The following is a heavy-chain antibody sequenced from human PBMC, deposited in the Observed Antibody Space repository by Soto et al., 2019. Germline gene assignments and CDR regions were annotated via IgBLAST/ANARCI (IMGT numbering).Heavy chain of an antibody. Sequence: QLQLQESGPGLVKPSETLSLTCNVSGVSISDTSYYWGWIRQPPGKGLEWIGTVYFNGKTFYNPSLKSLLTISVDRSKNQISLRLTSVTAADTAVYYCARQASYWGQGTLVAVSS. CDR3: ARQASY. CDR2: VYFNGKT. CDR1: GVSISDTSYY. J-gene: IGHJ4*02. V-gene: IGHV4-39*01.